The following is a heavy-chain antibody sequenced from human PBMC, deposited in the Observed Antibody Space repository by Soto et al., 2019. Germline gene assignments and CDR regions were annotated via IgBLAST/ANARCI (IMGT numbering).Heavy chain of an antibody. D-gene: IGHD2-2*01. CDR2: ISGSSSYI. CDR1: GFSFSDYS. V-gene: IGHV3-21*01. J-gene: IGHJ6*03. CDR3: ARDGAYCSGTGCRDYYHYMDV. Sequence: EVQLVESGGGLVKPGGSLRLSCAASGFSFSDYSMNWVRQAPVKGLEWVSSISGSSSYIYYADSLKGRFTVSRDNAKKSLYLQMNSLRAEDTAMYYCARDGAYCSGTGCRDYYHYMDVWGKWTTVTVSS.